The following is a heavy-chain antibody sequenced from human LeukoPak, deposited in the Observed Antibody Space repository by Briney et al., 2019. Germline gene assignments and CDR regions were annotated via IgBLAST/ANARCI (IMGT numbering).Heavy chain of an antibody. V-gene: IGHV4-34*01. CDR2: INHSGST. Sequence: SETLSLTCAVYGGSFSGYYWSWIRQPPGKGLEWIGEINHSGSTNYNPSLMSRVTISVDTSKNQFSLKLSSVTAADTAVYYCARSPPNYDSSGYYDHFDYWGQGTLVTVSS. CDR1: GGSFSGYY. CDR3: ARSPPNYDSSGYYDHFDY. J-gene: IGHJ4*02. D-gene: IGHD3-22*01.